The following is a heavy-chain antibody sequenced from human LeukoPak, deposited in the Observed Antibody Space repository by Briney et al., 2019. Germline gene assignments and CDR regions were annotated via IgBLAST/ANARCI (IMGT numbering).Heavy chain of an antibody. V-gene: IGHV3-74*01. D-gene: IGHD3-22*01. CDR1: GFTFSTYW. CDR3: ARDRPNYYGSDGHYYRRDGDY. CDR2: INSDGSSP. J-gene: IGHJ4*02. Sequence: GGSLRLSCAASGFTFSTYWMHWVRQAPGKGLVWVSRINSDGSSPNYADSVKGRFTMSRDNAKNTLYLQMNSLRAEDTAVYYCARDRPNYYGSDGHYYRRDGDYWGRGTLVSVSS.